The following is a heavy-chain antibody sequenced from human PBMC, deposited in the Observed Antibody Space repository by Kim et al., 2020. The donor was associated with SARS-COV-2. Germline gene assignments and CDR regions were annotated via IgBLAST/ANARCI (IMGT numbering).Heavy chain of an antibody. CDR2: IGTAGET. D-gene: IGHD3-10*01. J-gene: IGHJ6*02. CDR1: GFIFGGHD. Sequence: GGSLRLSCAASGFIFGGHDMHWVRQGTGKGLEWVSAIGTAGETFYEASVKGRFIISRENGKNSLYLQLCSLRAGDTAVYYCVRGIHLWLGVAVWGQGPTVPVSS. CDR3: VRGIHLWLGVAV. V-gene: IGHV3-13*04.